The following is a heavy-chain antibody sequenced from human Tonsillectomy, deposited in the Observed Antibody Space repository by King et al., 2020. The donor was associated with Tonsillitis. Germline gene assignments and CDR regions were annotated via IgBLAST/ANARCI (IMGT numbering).Heavy chain of an antibody. CDR2: INTNTGNP. V-gene: IGHV7-4-1*02. D-gene: IGHD3-10*01. CDR1: GYTFTSYA. J-gene: IGHJ4*02. Sequence: VQLVESGSELKKPGASVTVSCKASGYTFTSYAMNWVRQAPGQGLECMGWINTNTGNPTYAQGFTGRFVFSWDTPVSTAYLQISSLKAEDTAVYYCARVVKKYYYGSGSFYNGFFDYWRQGTLVTVSS. CDR3: ARVVKKYYYGSGSFYNGFFDY.